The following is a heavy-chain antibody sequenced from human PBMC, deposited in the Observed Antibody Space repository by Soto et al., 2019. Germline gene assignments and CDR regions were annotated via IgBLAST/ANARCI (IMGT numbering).Heavy chain of an antibody. V-gene: IGHV1-18*04. D-gene: IGHD2-15*01. CDR1: GYTFTSYG. CDR3: AQSAGCCSGGSCYWAGDYYYGMDV. J-gene: IGHJ6*02. Sequence: ASVKVSCKASGYTFTSYGISWVRQAPGQGLEWMGWISAYNGNTNYAQKLQGRVTMTTDTSTSTAYMELRSLRSDDTAVYYCAQSAGCCSGGSCYWAGDYYYGMDVWGQGTTVTGLL. CDR2: ISAYNGNT.